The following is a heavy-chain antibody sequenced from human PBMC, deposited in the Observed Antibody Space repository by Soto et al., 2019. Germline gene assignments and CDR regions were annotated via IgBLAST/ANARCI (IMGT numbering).Heavy chain of an antibody. V-gene: IGHV4-59*01. CDR3: AGEGALATFGVV. Sequence: SETLSLTCTVSGDSIRSYYWTWIRQPPGRGLEWVGHVYYGGSTNYNPSLQSRVTISLDTSKDQFSLRLTSMTAADAAVYYCAGEGALATFGVVWGQGTRVTVSS. CDR2: VYYGGST. D-gene: IGHD3-3*01. J-gene: IGHJ4*02. CDR1: GDSIRSYY.